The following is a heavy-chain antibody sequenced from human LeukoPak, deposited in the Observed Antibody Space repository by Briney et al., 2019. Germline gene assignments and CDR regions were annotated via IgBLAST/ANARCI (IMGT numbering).Heavy chain of an antibody. D-gene: IGHD2-2*01. CDR3: ARGTSWVDY. J-gene: IGHJ4*02. V-gene: IGHV1-69*04. CDR2: IIPILGIA. CDR1: GGTFSSYA. Sequence: SVKVSCKASGGTFSSYAISWVRQAPGQGLEWMGRIIPILGIANYAQKFQGRVTITADKSTSTAYMELSSLRSVDTAVYYCARGTSWVDYWGQGTLVTVSS.